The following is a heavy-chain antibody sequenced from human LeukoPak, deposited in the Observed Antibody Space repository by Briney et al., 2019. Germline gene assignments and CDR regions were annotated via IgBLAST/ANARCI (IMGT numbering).Heavy chain of an antibody. V-gene: IGHV3-21*01. Sequence: GGSLRLSCAASGFTFSTYSMNWVRQAPRKGLEWVSYISSSSSYIYYADSVKGRFTISRDNAKNSLYLQMNSLRAEDTAVYYCARDVELTYWGQGTLVTVSS. CDR2: ISSSSSYI. D-gene: IGHD1-7*01. J-gene: IGHJ4*02. CDR1: GFTFSTYS. CDR3: ARDVELTY.